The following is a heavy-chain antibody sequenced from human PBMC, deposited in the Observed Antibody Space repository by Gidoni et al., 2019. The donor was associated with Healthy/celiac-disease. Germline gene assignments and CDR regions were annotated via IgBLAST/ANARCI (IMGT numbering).Heavy chain of an antibody. J-gene: IGHJ4*02. Sequence: QVQLVQSGAEVKKPGASVKVSCKASGYTFNSYYMHWVRQAPGQGLEWMGIINPSGGSTSYAQKFQGRVTMTRDTSTSTVYMELSSLRSEDTAVYYCARVHTLEYDILTFDYWGQGTLVTVSS. D-gene: IGHD3-9*01. CDR2: INPSGGST. CDR1: GYTFNSYY. V-gene: IGHV1-46*02. CDR3: ARVHTLEYDILTFDY.